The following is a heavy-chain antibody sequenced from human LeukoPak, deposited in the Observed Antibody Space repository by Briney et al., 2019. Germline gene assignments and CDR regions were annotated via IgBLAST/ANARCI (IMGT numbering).Heavy chain of an antibody. CDR2: IKSKTDGGTR. V-gene: IGHV3-15*01. CDR1: GFTFSHAW. Sequence: GGSLRLSCAGSGFTFSHAWMSWVRQGPGKGLEWVARIKSKTDGGTRDSAEPVKGRFTITRDNSENPLFLQMKRLETEDKSGYYCTVDTNTDSQYYWGQGTRVIVSS. D-gene: IGHD2-8*01. J-gene: IGHJ4*02. CDR3: TVDTNTDSQYY.